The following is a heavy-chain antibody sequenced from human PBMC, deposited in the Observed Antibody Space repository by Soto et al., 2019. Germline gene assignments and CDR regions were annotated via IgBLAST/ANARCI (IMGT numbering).Heavy chain of an antibody. J-gene: IGHJ3*02. CDR1: GISISSYA. Sequence: EVQLLESGGGLEQPGGSLRLSCAASGISISSYAMSWVRQAPGKGLEWVSAISGSGGSTYYADSVKGRFTISRDNSKNTLYLQMNSLRAEDTAVYYWAKGPSVVGAFEIWGQGRMVTVSS. CDR3: AKGPSVVGAFEI. V-gene: IGHV3-23*01. CDR2: ISGSGGST. D-gene: IGHD2-21*01.